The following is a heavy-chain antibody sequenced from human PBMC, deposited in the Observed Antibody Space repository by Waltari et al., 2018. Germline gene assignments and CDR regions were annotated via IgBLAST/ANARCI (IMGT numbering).Heavy chain of an antibody. Sequence: EVQLLESGGGLVQPGGSLRLSCVASGFTFSSYAMSWVRQAPGKGLEWVSVTYGGGSGTYYADSVKGRFTISRDNSKNTLYLQMNSLRAEDTAVYYCAKGVARTTSGPDYWGQGTLVTVSS. D-gene: IGHD2-15*01. V-gene: IGHV3-23*03. CDR2: TYGGGSGT. CDR1: GFTFSSYA. J-gene: IGHJ4*02. CDR3: AKGVARTTSGPDY.